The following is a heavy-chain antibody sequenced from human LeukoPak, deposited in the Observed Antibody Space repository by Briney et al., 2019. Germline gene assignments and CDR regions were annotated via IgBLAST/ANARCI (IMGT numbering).Heavy chain of an antibody. Sequence: PGGSLRLFCAASGFNLSSYEMHWVRQAPGKGLEWVSYISSSGSTIYYADSVKGRCTISRDNAKSALYLQMNSLRAEDTAVYYCARGFLGPFDYWGQGTLVTVSS. D-gene: IGHD2-21*01. CDR3: ARGFLGPFDY. CDR1: GFNLSSYE. J-gene: IGHJ4*02. CDR2: ISSSGSTI. V-gene: IGHV3-48*03.